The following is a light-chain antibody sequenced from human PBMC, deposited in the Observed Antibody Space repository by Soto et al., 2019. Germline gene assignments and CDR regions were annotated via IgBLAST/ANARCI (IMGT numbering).Light chain of an antibody. V-gene: IGKV3-15*01. CDR2: GAS. CDR3: QQYNNGRT. Sequence: EIVMTQSPATLSVSPGERATLSCRASQSVNSNLAWYQQKPGQAPRLLIFGASTRATGIPARFSDSGSGTEFTLTISRLQSEDCAVYYCQQYNNGRTFSPGTKVDIK. J-gene: IGKJ3*01. CDR1: QSVNSN.